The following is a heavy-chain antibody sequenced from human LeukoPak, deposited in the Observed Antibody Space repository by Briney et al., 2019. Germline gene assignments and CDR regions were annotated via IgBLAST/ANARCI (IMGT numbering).Heavy chain of an antibody. Sequence: GGSLRLSCAASGFTFSSYWMSWVRQAPGKGLEWVANIKQDGSEKYYVDSVKGRFTISRDNAKNSLYLQMNSLRAEDTAVYYCARDFPYDYVWGSYRYIFDYWGQGTLVTVSS. CDR3: ARDFPYDYVWGSYRYIFDY. J-gene: IGHJ4*02. CDR1: GFTFSSYW. D-gene: IGHD3-16*02. V-gene: IGHV3-7*01. CDR2: IKQDGSEK.